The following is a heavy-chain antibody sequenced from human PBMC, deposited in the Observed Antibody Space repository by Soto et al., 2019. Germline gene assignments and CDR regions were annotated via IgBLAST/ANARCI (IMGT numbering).Heavy chain of an antibody. D-gene: IGHD1-26*01. CDR3: ARVEGSSYYFRHDC. V-gene: IGHV4-31*03. Sequence: SETLSLTCTVSGGSISSGSYHWSWIRQHPGKGLEWIGNIYYSGSSYYNPSLKSRATISIDTSKDQFSLRLGSVTAADTAVYYCARVEGSSYYFRHDCWGRGTLDTVST. CDR1: GGSISSGSYH. J-gene: IGHJ4*02. CDR2: IYYSGSS.